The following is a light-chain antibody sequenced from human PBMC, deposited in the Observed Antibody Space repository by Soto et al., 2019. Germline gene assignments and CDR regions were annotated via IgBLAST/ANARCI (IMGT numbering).Light chain of an antibody. CDR1: QSVPTSQ. Sequence: EIVLTQTPGTLSLSPGGRVTLSCRASQSVPTSQLAWYQQKPGQAPRLLIYGASTRATGIQGRFSGTGSATAFLLTIYRLDPEDFAVYYCLLYISPDQYTLGQGTKLEIK. CDR2: GAS. V-gene: IGKV3-20*01. J-gene: IGKJ2*01. CDR3: LLYISPDQYT.